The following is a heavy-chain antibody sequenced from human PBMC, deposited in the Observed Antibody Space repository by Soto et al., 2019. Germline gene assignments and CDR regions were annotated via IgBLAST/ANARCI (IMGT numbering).Heavy chain of an antibody. CDR3: ARAGARPGGGSDY. CDR1: GFTFSIYS. V-gene: IGHV3-48*01. CDR2: ISSSTTTI. J-gene: IGHJ4*02. D-gene: IGHD1-26*01. Sequence: EVQLVESGGALVQPGGSLRPSCAASGFTFSIYSMNWVRQAPGKGLEWISYISSSTTTIYYADSVRGRFTISRDSAKLYLQMRAEDTAVYYCARAGARPGGGSDYWCQGTLVTVSS.